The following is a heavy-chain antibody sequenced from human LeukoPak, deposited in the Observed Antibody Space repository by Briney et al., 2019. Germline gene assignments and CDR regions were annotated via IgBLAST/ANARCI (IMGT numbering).Heavy chain of an antibody. Sequence: ASVKVSCKASGYTFSNYGISWVRQAPGQGLEWMGWIGAYNGNTNNAQKLQGRVTMTTDTSTSTAYMELRSLRSDDTAVYYCARGYCSSTGCYYYYYMDVWGKGTTVTVSS. J-gene: IGHJ6*03. CDR1: GYTFSNYG. D-gene: IGHD2-2*01. V-gene: IGHV1-18*01. CDR2: IGAYNGNT. CDR3: ARGYCSSTGCYYYYYMDV.